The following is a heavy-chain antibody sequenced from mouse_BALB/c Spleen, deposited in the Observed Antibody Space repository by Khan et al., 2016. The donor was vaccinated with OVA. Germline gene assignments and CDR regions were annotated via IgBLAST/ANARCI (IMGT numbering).Heavy chain of an antibody. Sequence: EVQLQQSGPELMKPGASVKISCKASGYSFTSYYIHWVKQSHGKSLEWIGYIDPFNGGTSYNQKFKGKATLALDKSSSTAYMHLSSLTSEDSAVYTGAGGGPELRANAMDYGGQGTS. CDR2: IDPFNGGT. J-gene: IGHJ4*01. CDR1: GYSFTSYY. V-gene: IGHV1S135*01. D-gene: IGHD1-1*01. CDR3: AGGGPELRANAMDY.